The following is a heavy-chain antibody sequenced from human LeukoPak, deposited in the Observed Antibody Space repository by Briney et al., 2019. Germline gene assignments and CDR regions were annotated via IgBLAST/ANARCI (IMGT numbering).Heavy chain of an antibody. CDR2: IYYSGST. CDR3: ARERVGRTKGSGIAAAGAANWFDP. CDR1: GGSISSYY. D-gene: IGHD6-13*01. J-gene: IGHJ5*02. Sequence: SETLSLTCTVSGGSISSYYWSWIRQPPGKGLEWIGYIYYSGSTNYNPSLKSRVTISVDTSKNQFSLKLSSVTAADTAVYYCARERVGRTKGSGIAAAGAANWFDPWGQGTLVTVSS. V-gene: IGHV4-59*01.